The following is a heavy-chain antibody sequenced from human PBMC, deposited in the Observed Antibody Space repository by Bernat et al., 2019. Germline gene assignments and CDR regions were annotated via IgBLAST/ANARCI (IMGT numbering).Heavy chain of an antibody. D-gene: IGHD6-19*01. CDR1: GFTVSSNY. CDR3: AKAPLRGSSGWYWFDP. CDR2: ISGSGGST. Sequence: EVQLVESGGGLVQPGGSLRLSCAASGFTVSSNYMSWVRQAPGKGLEWVSAISGSGGSTYYADSVKGRFTISRDNSKNTLYLQMNSLRAEDTAVYYCAKAPLRGSSGWYWFDPWGQGTLVTVSS. V-gene: IGHV3-23*04. J-gene: IGHJ5*02.